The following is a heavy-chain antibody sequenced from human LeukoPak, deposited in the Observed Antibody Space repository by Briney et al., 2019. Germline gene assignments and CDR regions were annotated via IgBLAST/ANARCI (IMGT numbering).Heavy chain of an antibody. CDR2: IYHSGST. Sequence: SSETLSLTCTVSGYSISSNYYWAWIRQPPGKGLEWIGSIYHSGSTYYNPSLKSRVTISVDTSKNQFSLKLSSVTAADTAVYYCARERGHRVGGSYPFDYWGQGTLVTVSS. CDR3: ARERGHRVGGSYPFDY. D-gene: IGHD1-26*01. V-gene: IGHV4-38-2*02. CDR1: GYSISSNYY. J-gene: IGHJ4*02.